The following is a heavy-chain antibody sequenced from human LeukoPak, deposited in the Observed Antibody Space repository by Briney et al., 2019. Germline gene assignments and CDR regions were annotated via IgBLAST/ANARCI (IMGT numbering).Heavy chain of an antibody. V-gene: IGHV1-18*01. CDR1: GYRFTSYG. J-gene: IGHJ4*02. D-gene: IGHD2-2*01. Sequence: GASVKVSCKASGYRFTSYGISWVRQAPGQGLEWMAWISAYNGNTNYAQKLQGRVIMTTDTSTSTAYMELRSLRSDDTAVYYCARDPDCSSTRCSESPFDYWGQGTLVTVSS. CDR2: ISAYNGNT. CDR3: ARDPDCSSTRCSESPFDY.